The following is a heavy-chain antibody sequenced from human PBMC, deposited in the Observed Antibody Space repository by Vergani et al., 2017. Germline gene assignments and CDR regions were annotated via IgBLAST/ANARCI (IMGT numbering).Heavy chain of an antibody. CDR1: GGSISSGDYY. D-gene: IGHD6-19*01. CDR2: IYYSWST. Sequence: QVQLQESGPGLVKPSQTLSLTCTVSGGSISSGDYYWSWIRQPPGKGLDGIGYIYYSWSTYYNPSLKSRVTISVDTSKNQFSRKLSSVTAADTAVYYCARAGAVADWFDPWGQGTLVTVSS. V-gene: IGHV4-30-4*08. J-gene: IGHJ5*02. CDR3: ARAGAVADWFDP.